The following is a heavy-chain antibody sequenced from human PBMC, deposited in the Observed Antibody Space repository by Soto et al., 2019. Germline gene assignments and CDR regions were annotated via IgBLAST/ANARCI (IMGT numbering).Heavy chain of an antibody. Sequence: QVQLVESGGGVVQPGRSLRLSCAASGFTFSSYAMHWVRQAPGKGLEWVAVISYDGSNKYYADSVEGRFTISRDNSKNTLCLQMNSLRAEDTAVYYCARVPSGSYLYFDYWGQGTLVTVSS. CDR2: ISYDGSNK. J-gene: IGHJ4*02. CDR3: ARVPSGSYLYFDY. D-gene: IGHD1-26*01. CDR1: GFTFSSYA. V-gene: IGHV3-30-3*01.